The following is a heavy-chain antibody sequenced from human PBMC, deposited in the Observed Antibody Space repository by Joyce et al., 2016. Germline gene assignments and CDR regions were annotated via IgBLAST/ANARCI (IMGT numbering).Heavy chain of an antibody. V-gene: IGHV4-38-2*01. CDR3: ARAHRISTPYHFDY. D-gene: IGHD3-9*01. J-gene: IGHJ4*02. CDR2: MFHGATT. Sequence: QVQLQESGPGLVKPSETLSLTCAVSGYSISSGYYWGWLRQPPGKGLEWIGSMFHGATTYYNLALQSRVTISVDTSKNQFSLKLSSVTAADTAVYYCARAHRISTPYHFDYWGQGILVTVS. CDR1: GYSISSGYY.